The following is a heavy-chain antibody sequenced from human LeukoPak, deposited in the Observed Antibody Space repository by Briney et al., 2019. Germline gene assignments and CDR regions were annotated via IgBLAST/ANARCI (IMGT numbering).Heavy chain of an antibody. D-gene: IGHD6-13*01. V-gene: IGHV4-59*01. Sequence: KPSETLSLTCSVSGDSISDYYWSWIRQPPGRGLEWIGSIYYSGSTNYNPSLKSRVTISVDTSRNQFSLKLSPVTTADTAVYFCARAGYGSTWFQNWGQGTLVTVSS. CDR2: IYYSGST. CDR1: GDSISDYY. J-gene: IGHJ1*01. CDR3: ARAGYGSTWFQN.